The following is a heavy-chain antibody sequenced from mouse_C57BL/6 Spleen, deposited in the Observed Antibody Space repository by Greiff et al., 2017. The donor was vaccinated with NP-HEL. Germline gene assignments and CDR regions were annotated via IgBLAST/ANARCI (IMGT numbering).Heavy chain of an antibody. D-gene: IGHD4-1*01. CDR1: GYSITSGYY. Sequence: ESGPGLVKPSQSLSLTCSVTGYSITSGYYWNWIRQFPGNKLEWMGYISYDGSNNYNPSLKNRISITRDTSKNQFFLKLNSVTTEVTATYYGARADWDEDYWGQGTTLTVSS. J-gene: IGHJ2*01. CDR3: ARADWDEDY. CDR2: ISYDGSN. V-gene: IGHV3-6*01.